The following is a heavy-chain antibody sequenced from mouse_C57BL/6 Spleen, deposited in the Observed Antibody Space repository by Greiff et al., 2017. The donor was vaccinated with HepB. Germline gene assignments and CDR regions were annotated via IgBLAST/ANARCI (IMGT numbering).Heavy chain of an antibody. D-gene: IGHD2-1*01. V-gene: IGHV1-64*01. CDR2: IHPNSGST. CDR1: GYTFTSYW. J-gene: IGHJ4*01. CDR3: ARLYYGNYGAMDY. Sequence: QVQLQQPGAELVKPGASVKLSCKASGYTFTSYWMHWVKQRPGQGLEWIGMIHPNSGSTNYSEKFKSKATLTVDKSSSTAYMQLSSLTSEDSAVYYFARLYYGNYGAMDYWGQGTSVTVSS.